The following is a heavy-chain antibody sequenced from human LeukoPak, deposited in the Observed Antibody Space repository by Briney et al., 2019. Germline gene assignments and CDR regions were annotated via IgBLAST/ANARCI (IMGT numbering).Heavy chain of an antibody. CDR2: IYPDDSDT. Sequence: GQSVKIYRLGSGCIFTSYLLGWLGQPPAKGMAWMGFIYPDDSDTRYSPSFQGQVTISADKSISTAYLQWSSLKASDTAMYYCARPGRGDFVADSWGQGTLVTVSS. CDR3: ARPGRGDFVADS. V-gene: IGHV5-51*01. J-gene: IGHJ4*02. CDR1: GCIFTSYL. D-gene: IGHD4-17*01.